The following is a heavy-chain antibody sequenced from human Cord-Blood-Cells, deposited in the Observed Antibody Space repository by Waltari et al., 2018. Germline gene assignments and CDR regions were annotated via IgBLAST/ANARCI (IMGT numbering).Heavy chain of an antibody. CDR1: GFTFSSYA. CDR3: AKVTGNWFDP. CDR2: ISGSGGST. J-gene: IGHJ5*02. Sequence: ASGFTFSSYAMSWVRQAPGKGLEWVSAISGSGGSTYYADSVKGRFTISRDNSKNTLYLQMNSLRVEDTAVYYCAKVTGNWFDPWGQGTLVTVSS. D-gene: IGHD2-8*02. V-gene: IGHV3-23*01.